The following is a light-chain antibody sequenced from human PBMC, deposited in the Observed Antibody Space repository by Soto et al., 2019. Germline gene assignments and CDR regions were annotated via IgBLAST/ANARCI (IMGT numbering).Light chain of an antibody. CDR3: QQGSDWPLT. V-gene: IGKV3-11*01. Sequence: EIVLTQSPATLSLSPGERATLSCRASQSVSSYFAWYQQKPGQAPRLLIYDASSRATGIPVRFSGSGSGTDCTLTISSLEPADFAVYYCQQGSDWPLTFGQGTKVEIK. J-gene: IGKJ1*01. CDR1: QSVSSY. CDR2: DAS.